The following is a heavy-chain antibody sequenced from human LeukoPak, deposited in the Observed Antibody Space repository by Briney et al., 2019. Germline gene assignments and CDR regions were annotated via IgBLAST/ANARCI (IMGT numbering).Heavy chain of an antibody. V-gene: IGHV3-48*04. J-gene: IGHJ6*02. D-gene: IGHD5-18*01. Sequence: PGGSLRLSCAASGFTFSSYSMNWVRQAPGKGLEWISYISTSGNTINYADSAKGRFTISRDNAKNSLYLQMNSLRAEDTALYYCAKDSGYSYGTTFYYYYGMDVWGQGTTVTVSS. CDR2: ISTSGNTI. CDR1: GFTFSSYS. CDR3: AKDSGYSYGTTFYYYYGMDV.